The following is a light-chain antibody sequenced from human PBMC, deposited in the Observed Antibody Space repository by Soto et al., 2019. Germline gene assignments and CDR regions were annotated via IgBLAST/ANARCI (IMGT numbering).Light chain of an antibody. CDR2: GAS. CDR1: QSVSSN. J-gene: IGKJ2*01. CDR3: QQYNNWPPMYT. Sequence: VMTQSPATRSVSPGERATLSCRASQSVSSNLAWYQQKPGQAPRLLIYGASTRATGIPARFSGSGSGTEFTLTISSLQSEDFAVYYCQQYNNWPPMYTFGQGTKVDIK. V-gene: IGKV3-15*01.